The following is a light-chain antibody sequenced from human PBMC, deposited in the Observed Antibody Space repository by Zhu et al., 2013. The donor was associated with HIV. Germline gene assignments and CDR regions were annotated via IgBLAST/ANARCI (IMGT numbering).Light chain of an antibody. Sequence: EIVMTQSPATLSVSPGERATLSCRASQGVSSNLAWYQQKPGQSPRLLIYGASTRATGIPARFSGSGSGTDFTLTISSLQSEDFAVYYCQQYGSSPLTFGGGTKVEIK. CDR2: GAS. CDR3: QQYGSSPLT. J-gene: IGKJ4*01. CDR1: QGVSSN. V-gene: IGKV3-15*01.